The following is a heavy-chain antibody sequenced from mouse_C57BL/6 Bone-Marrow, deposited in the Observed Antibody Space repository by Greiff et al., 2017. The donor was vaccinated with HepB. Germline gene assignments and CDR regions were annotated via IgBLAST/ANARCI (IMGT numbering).Heavy chain of an antibody. J-gene: IGHJ1*03. CDR3: TTKGTTVVGGGYFDV. V-gene: IGHV14-4*01. CDR1: GFNIKDDY. D-gene: IGHD1-1*01. CDR2: IDPENGDT. Sequence: DVKLVESGAELVRPGASVKLSCTASGFNIKDDYMHWVKQRPEQGLEWIGWIDPENGDTEYASKFQGKATITADTSSNTAYLQLSSLTSEDTAVYYCTTKGTTVVGGGYFDVWGTGTTVTVSS.